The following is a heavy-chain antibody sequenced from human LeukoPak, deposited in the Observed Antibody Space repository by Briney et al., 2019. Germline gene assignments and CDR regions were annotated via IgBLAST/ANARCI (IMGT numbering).Heavy chain of an antibody. V-gene: IGHV3-23*01. D-gene: IGHD3/OR15-3a*01. J-gene: IGHJ6*04. CDR2: ISGSGGST. Sequence: GGSLRLSCAASGFTFSSYAMSWVRQAPGKGLEWVSAISGSGGSTHYADSVKGRFTISRDNSKNTLYLQMNSLRAEDTAVYYCAKKAGLYYYYYGMDVWGKGITVTVSS. CDR3: AKKAGLYYYYYGMDV. CDR1: GFTFSSYA.